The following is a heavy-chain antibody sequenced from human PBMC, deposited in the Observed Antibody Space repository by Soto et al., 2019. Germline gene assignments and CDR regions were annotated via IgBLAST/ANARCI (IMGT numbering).Heavy chain of an antibody. CDR3: ARECSSSWYNYYYYYGMDV. Sequence: SETLSLTCTVSGGSISSGDYYWSWIRQPPGKGLEWIGYIYYSGSTYYNPSLKSRVTISVDTSKNQFSLKLSSVTAADTAVYYCARECSSSWYNYYYYYGMDVWGQGTTVTVSS. CDR2: IYYSGST. J-gene: IGHJ6*02. V-gene: IGHV4-30-4*01. CDR1: GGSISSGDYY. D-gene: IGHD6-13*01.